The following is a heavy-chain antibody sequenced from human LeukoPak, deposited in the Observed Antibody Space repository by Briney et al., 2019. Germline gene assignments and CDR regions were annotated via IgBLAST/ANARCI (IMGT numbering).Heavy chain of an antibody. CDR2: IYYSGST. V-gene: IGHV4-59*01. CDR3: ARAIYYYDSSGHFDY. J-gene: IGHJ4*02. D-gene: IGHD3-22*01. CDR1: GGSIGSYY. Sequence: SETLSLTXTVSGGSIGSYYWSWIRQAPGKGLEWLGYIYYSGSTNYNPSLKSRVTISVDTSKNQFSLKLSSVTAADTAVYCCARAIYYYDSSGHFDYWGQGTLVTVSS.